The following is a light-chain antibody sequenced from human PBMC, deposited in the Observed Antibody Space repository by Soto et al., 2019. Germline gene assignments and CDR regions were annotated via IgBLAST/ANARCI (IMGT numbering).Light chain of an antibody. V-gene: IGKV1-5*01. CDR3: QQYNSYST. J-gene: IGKJ2*01. Sequence: DIQMTQSPSTLSASVGDRVTITCRASRSISSWLAWYQQKPGKAPKLLIYAASSLESGVPSRFSGSGSGTEFTLTISSLQPDDFATYYCQQYNSYSTFGQGTKVDIK. CDR1: RSISSW. CDR2: AAS.